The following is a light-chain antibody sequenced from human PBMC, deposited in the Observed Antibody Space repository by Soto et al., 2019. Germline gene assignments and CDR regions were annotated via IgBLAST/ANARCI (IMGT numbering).Light chain of an antibody. CDR3: QQYYSYPQT. Sequence: ALRMTQSPSSLSASTGDRVTITCRASQGISSYLAWYQQKPGKAPKLLIYAASTLQSGVPSRFSGSGSGTDFTLTISCLQSGDFATYYCQQYYSYPQTFGQGTKLEIK. CDR1: QGISSY. J-gene: IGKJ2*01. CDR2: AAS. V-gene: IGKV1-8*01.